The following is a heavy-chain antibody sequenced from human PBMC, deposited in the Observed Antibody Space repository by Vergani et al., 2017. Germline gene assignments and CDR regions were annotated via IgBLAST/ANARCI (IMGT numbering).Heavy chain of an antibody. CDR2: IYHSGST. Sequence: QVQLQESGPGLVKPSETLSLTCTVSGDSISSGYYWGWIRQPPGKGLEWIGSIYHSGSTYYNPSLKSRVTISVDTSKNQFSLKLSSVTAADTAVYYCARDTRIIEVDPWGQGTLVTVSS. D-gene: IGHD2/OR15-2a*01. V-gene: IGHV4-38-2*02. CDR3: ARDTRIIEVDP. J-gene: IGHJ5*02. CDR1: GDSISSGYY.